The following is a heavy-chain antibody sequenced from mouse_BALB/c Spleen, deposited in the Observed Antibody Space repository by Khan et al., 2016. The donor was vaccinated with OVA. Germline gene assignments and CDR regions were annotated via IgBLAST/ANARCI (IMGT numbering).Heavy chain of an antibody. V-gene: IGHV9-4*02. Sequence: QIQLVQSGPELKKPGETVRISCKASGYTFTTAGIQWVQKMPGKGLKWIGWINTHSGVPKYAEDFKGRFAFSLEISVSTAYLQITYLKNEDTATYFYARGGAAYYRSDGGAMEYWGQGTSVTVSA. J-gene: IGHJ4*01. CDR1: GYTFTTAG. D-gene: IGHD2-12*01. CDR2: INTHSGVP. CDR3: ARGGAAYYRSDGGAMEY.